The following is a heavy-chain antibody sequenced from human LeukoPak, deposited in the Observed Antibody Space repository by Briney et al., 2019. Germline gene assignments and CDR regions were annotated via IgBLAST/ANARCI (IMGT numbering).Heavy chain of an antibody. Sequence: SETLSLTCAVYGGSFSGYYWSWIRQPPGKGLEWIGEINHSGSTNYNPSLKSRVTISVDTSKNQFSLKLSSVTAADTAVYYCARLTRWLQYFDYWGQGTLVTVSP. CDR2: INHSGST. D-gene: IGHD5-24*01. CDR3: ARLTRWLQYFDY. J-gene: IGHJ4*02. V-gene: IGHV4-34*01. CDR1: GGSFSGYY.